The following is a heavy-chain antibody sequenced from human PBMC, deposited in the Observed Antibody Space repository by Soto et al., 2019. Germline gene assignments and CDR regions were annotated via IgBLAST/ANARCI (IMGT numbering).Heavy chain of an antibody. D-gene: IGHD3-3*01. CDR1: GDSIRNYY. Sequence: SETLSLTCTVSGDSIRNYYWSWIRQPPGKGLEWIGYIYYSGSTYYNPSLKSRVTISVDTSKNQFSLKLSSVTAADTAVYYCARVLGSGYYKYYYYYYGMDVWGQGTTVTVSS. V-gene: IGHV4-30-4*08. CDR3: ARVLGSGYYKYYYYYYGMDV. J-gene: IGHJ6*02. CDR2: IYYSGST.